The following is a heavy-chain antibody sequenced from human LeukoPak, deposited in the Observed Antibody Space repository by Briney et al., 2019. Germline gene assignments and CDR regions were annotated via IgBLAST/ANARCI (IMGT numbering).Heavy chain of an antibody. J-gene: IGHJ5*02. CDR2: INPNSGGT. CDR3: ARDYSSTLYAEWFDP. Sequence: ASVKVSCKASGYTFTGYYMHWVRQAPGQGLEWMGWINPNSGGTNYAQKFQGRVTMTTDTSTSTAYMELRSLRSDDTAVYYCARDYSSTLYAEWFDPWGQGTLVTVSS. D-gene: IGHD6-13*01. CDR1: GYTFTGYY. V-gene: IGHV1-2*02.